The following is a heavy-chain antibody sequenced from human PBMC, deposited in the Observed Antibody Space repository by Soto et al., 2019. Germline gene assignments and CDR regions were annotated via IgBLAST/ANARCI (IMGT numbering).Heavy chain of an antibody. CDR3: ARDTHTLGVDY. V-gene: IGHV3-74*01. Sequence: EVQLVESGGGLVQPGGSLRLSCAASGFTLSSYWMHWVRQAPGKGLMWVSHINGDGSDTSYADSVKGRFTISRDNAKNTVYLQMNSLRVEDTAVYYCARDTHTLGVDYWGQGTLVTVSS. D-gene: IGHD2-15*01. CDR1: GFTLSSYW. J-gene: IGHJ4*02. CDR2: INGDGSDT.